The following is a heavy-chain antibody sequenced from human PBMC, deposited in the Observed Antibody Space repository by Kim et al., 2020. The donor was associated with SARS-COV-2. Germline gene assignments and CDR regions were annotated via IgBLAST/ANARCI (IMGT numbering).Heavy chain of an antibody. J-gene: IGHJ5*02. CDR2: ISSSSSSTI. CDR1: GFTFSSYS. Sequence: GGSLRLSCAASGFTFSSYSMNWVRQAPGKGLEWVSYISSSSSSTIHYADSVKGRFTISRDNAKNSLYLQMNSLRDEDTAVYYCARSGSGYFDPWGQGTLVTVSS. D-gene: IGHD3-10*01. CDR3: ARSGSGYFDP. V-gene: IGHV3-48*02.